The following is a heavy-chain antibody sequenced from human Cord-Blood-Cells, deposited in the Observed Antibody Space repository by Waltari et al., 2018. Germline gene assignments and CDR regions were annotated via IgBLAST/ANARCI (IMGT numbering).Heavy chain of an antibody. CDR3: ARDRSILEWLFDY. J-gene: IGHJ4*02. Sequence: QVQLVESGGGVVQPGRSLRLSCAASGFTFRSYGMPWVRQAPGKGLEWVAVIWYDGSNKYYADSVKGRFTISRVNSKNTLYLQMNSLRAEDTAVYYCARDRSILEWLFDYWGQGTLVTVSS. V-gene: IGHV3-33*01. CDR2: IWYDGSNK. D-gene: IGHD3-3*01. CDR1: GFTFRSYG.